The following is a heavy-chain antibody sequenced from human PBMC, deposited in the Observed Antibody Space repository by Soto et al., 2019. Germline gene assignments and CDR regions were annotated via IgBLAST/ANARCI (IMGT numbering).Heavy chain of an antibody. J-gene: IGHJ4*02. D-gene: IGHD3-3*01. CDR3: ARDAFWSTHKGSYFDY. V-gene: IGHV4-31*03. CDR2: IYYSGST. Sequence: PSETLSLTCTVSGGSISSGGYYWSWIRQHPGKGLEWIGYIYYSGSTYYNPSLKSRVTISVDTSKNQFSLKLSSVTAADTAVYYCARDAFWSTHKGSYFDYWGQGTLVTVSS. CDR1: GGSISSGGYY.